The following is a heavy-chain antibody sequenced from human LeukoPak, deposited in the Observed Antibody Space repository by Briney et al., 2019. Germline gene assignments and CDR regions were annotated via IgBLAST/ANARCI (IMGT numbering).Heavy chain of an antibody. CDR1: GFTFSSYA. CDR2: ISGSGGST. Sequence: PGGSLRLSCAASGFTFSSYAMRWGRQAPGKGVEWVSAISGSGGSTYYADSVKPPFTISTDNSKNTLYLQMNRLRAEDTAVYYCAKDGLPAAVEYYFDYWGQGTLVTVSS. CDR3: AKDGLPAAVEYYFDY. V-gene: IGHV3-23*01. J-gene: IGHJ4*02. D-gene: IGHD2-2*01.